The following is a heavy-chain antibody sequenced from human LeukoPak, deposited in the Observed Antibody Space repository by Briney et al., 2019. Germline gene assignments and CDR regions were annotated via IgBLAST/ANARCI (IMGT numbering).Heavy chain of an antibody. Sequence: ASVKVSCKASGYTFTSYAMHWVRQAPGQRLEWMGWINAGNGNTKYSQKFQGRVTITRDTSASTAYMELSSLRSEDTAVYYCASGYYYDSSGYHDAFDIWGQGTMVTVSS. CDR2: INAGNGNT. V-gene: IGHV1-3*01. J-gene: IGHJ3*02. CDR1: GYTFTSYA. D-gene: IGHD3-22*01. CDR3: ASGYYYDSSGYHDAFDI.